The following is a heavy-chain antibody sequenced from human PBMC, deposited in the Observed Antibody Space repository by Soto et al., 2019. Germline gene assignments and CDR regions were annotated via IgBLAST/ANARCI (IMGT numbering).Heavy chain of an antibody. D-gene: IGHD1-26*01. CDR2: ISDSGVSK. CDR3: ARDFGSTVGATDY. V-gene: IGHV3-23*01. Sequence: ESGGGLVQPGGSLRLSCAASGFMFSSYDMSWVRQAPGKGLEWVSTISDSGVSKYYRDSVKGRFTIYRDNSKNTLSLQMKGLRAEDTAVYYCARDFGSTVGATDYWGQGTLVNVSS. CDR1: GFMFSSYD. J-gene: IGHJ4*02.